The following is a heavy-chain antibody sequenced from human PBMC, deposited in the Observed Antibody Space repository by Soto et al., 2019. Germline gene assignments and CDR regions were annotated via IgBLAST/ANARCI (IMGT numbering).Heavy chain of an antibody. D-gene: IGHD3-22*01. CDR1: GFTFSSYA. CDR3: AKDHYYDSSGYLIGKYYFDY. J-gene: IGHJ4*02. Sequence: PVGSVRLSCAASGFTFSSYAMSWVRQAPGKGLEWVSAISGSGGSTYYADSVKSRFTISRDNSKNTLYLQMNSLRAEDTAVYYCAKDHYYDSSGYLIGKYYFDYWGQGTLVTVSS. V-gene: IGHV3-23*01. CDR2: ISGSGGST.